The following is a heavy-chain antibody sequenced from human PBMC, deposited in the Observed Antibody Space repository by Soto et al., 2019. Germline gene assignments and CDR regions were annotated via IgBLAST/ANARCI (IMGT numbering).Heavy chain of an antibody. V-gene: IGHV1-69*13. Sequence: GDSAKVSCKASGGPFSTYASSWVRQAPGQGLEWMGGIIPISGTANYAQKFPGRVTITADESTSTAYMELSSLRSEDTPVYYCARRSAKLSYYTYCIDVWGQGTTVTVAS. CDR2: IIPISGTA. CDR3: ARRSAKLSYYTYCIDV. J-gene: IGHJ6*02. D-gene: IGHD1-26*01. CDR1: GGPFSTYA.